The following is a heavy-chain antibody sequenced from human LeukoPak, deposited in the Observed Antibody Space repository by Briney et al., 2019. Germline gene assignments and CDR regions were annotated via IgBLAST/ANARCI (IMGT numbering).Heavy chain of an antibody. CDR2: INPNSGGT. CDR1: GYTFTGYY. D-gene: IGHD5-12*01. J-gene: IGHJ4*02. CDR3: VRGIGLGNSGYDYFDY. Sequence: ASVKVSCKASGYTFTGYYMHWVRQTPGQGLEWMGWINPNSGGTNYAQKFQGRVTMTRDTSINTAYMELSRLTSDDTAVYYCVRGIGLGNSGYDYFDYWGQGTLVTVSS. V-gene: IGHV1-2*02.